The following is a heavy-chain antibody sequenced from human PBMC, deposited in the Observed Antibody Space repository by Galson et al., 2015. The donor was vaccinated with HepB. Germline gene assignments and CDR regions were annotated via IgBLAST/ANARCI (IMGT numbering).Heavy chain of an antibody. V-gene: IGHV3-21*01. CDR3: ARDKHPDGLVTADPYGWFDP. CDR1: GFIFSSYT. D-gene: IGHD1-14*01. CDR2: ISTSSTYI. J-gene: IGHJ5*02. Sequence: SLRLSCAASGFIFSSYTINWVRQAPGKGLEWVSSISTSSTYIYYADSVKGRFTISRDDAKNSLYLQMNSLRAEDTALYYCARDKHPDGLVTADPYGWFDPWGQGTLVTVSS.